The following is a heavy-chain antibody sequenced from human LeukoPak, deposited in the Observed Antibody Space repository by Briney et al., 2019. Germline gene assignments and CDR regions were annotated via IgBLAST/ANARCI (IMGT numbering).Heavy chain of an antibody. V-gene: IGHV4-59*01. CDR1: GGSISSYY. J-gene: IGHJ4*02. CDR2: IYYSGST. D-gene: IGHD2-2*01. Sequence: SQTLSLTCTVSGGSISSYYWSWIRQPPGKGLEWIGYIYYSGSTNYNPSLKSRVTISVDTSKNQFSLKLSSVTAADTAVYYCARVDPLYQLLIDYWGQGTLVTVSS. CDR3: ARVDPLYQLLIDY.